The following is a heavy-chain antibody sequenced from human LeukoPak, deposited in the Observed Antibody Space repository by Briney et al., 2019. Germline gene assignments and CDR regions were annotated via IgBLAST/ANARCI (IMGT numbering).Heavy chain of an antibody. CDR1: GFTFSSYA. V-gene: IGHV3-23*01. Sequence: GSLRLSCAASGFTFSSYAMSRVRQAPGKGLEWVSAISGSGGSTYYADSVKGRFTISRDNSKNTLYLQMNSLRAEDTAVYYCAKEQGQQLVLNPFDYWGQGTLVTVSS. CDR2: ISGSGGST. CDR3: AKEQGQQLVLNPFDY. J-gene: IGHJ4*02. D-gene: IGHD6-13*01.